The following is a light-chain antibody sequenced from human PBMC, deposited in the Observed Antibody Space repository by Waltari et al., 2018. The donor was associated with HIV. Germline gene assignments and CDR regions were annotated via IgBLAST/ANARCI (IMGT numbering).Light chain of an antibody. CDR1: SSDIGGYNY. CDR2: DVS. J-gene: IGLJ3*02. Sequence: QSALTQPASVSGSPGQSITISCTGTSSDIGGYNYVSWYQQHPGKAPQLMIYDVSYPPAGVSIPFSGSKSGNAASLTISGLQAEDDADYYCTSYTSSSTLVFGGGTKLTVL. CDR3: TSYTSSSTLV. V-gene: IGLV2-14*03.